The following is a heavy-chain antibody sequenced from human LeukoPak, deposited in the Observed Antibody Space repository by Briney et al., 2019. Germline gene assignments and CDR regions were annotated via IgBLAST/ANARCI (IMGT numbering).Heavy chain of an antibody. CDR2: IRYDGSNK. J-gene: IGHJ4*02. Sequence: GGSLRLSCAASGFTFSSYGMHWVRQAPGKGLEWVAFIRYDGSNKYYADSVRGRFTISRDNSKNTLYLQMNSLRAEDTAVYYCAKDARSGYSSNLFDYWGQGTLVTVSS. CDR1: GFTFSSYG. D-gene: IGHD6-19*01. V-gene: IGHV3-30*02. CDR3: AKDARSGYSSNLFDY.